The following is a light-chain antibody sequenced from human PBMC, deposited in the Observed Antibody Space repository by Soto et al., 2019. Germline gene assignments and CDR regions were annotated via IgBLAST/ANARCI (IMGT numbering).Light chain of an antibody. CDR3: SSYTSSNTVV. CDR2: DVS. CDR1: SNDVGGYNY. V-gene: IGLV2-14*01. Sequence: QSVLTQPASVSGSPGQSIAISCTGTSNDVGGYNYVSWYQQHPGKAPKLMIYDVSARPSGVSNRFAGSKSDNTASLTISGLQAEDEADYYCSSYTSSNTVVVGGGTKLTGL. J-gene: IGLJ2*01.